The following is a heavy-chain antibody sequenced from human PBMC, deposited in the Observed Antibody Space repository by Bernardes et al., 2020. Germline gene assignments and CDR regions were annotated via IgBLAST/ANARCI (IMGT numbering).Heavy chain of an antibody. Sequence: GESLKISCKGSGYSFTSYWIGWVRQMPGKGLEWMGIIYPGDSDTRYSPSFQGQVTISADKSISTAYLQWSSLKASDTAMYYCARLDSVCGSGSHCPPLSYNWFDPWGQGTLVTVSS. D-gene: IGHD3-10*01. CDR3: ARLDSVCGSGSHCPPLSYNWFDP. CDR2: IYPGDSDT. J-gene: IGHJ5*02. V-gene: IGHV5-51*01. CDR1: GYSFTSYW.